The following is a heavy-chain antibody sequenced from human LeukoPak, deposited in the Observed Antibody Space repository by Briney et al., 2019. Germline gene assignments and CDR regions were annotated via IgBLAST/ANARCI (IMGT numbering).Heavy chain of an antibody. CDR1: GGSISSYY. V-gene: IGHV4-59*01. J-gene: IGHJ4*02. CDR3: ARQYSSSWYYFDY. Sequence: SETLSLTCTVSGGSISSYYWSWIRQPPGKGLEWIGYIYYSGSTNYNPSLKSRVTISVDTSKNQFSPKLSSVTAADTAVYYCARQYSSSWYYFDYWGQGTLVTVSS. D-gene: IGHD6-13*01. CDR2: IYYSGST.